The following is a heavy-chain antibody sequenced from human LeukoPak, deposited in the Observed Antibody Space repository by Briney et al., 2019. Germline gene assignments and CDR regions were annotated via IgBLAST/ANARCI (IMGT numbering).Heavy chain of an antibody. D-gene: IGHD6-13*01. V-gene: IGHV1-3*01. J-gene: IGHJ4*02. CDR3: ASGPVEAAADPDFDY. CDR1: GYTFTSYA. Sequence: ASVKVSCKASGYTFTSYAMHWVRQAPGQRLEWMGWINAGNGNTKYSQKFQGRVTITRDTSASTAYMELSSLRSEDTALYYCASGPVEAAADPDFDYWGQGTLVTVSS. CDR2: INAGNGNT.